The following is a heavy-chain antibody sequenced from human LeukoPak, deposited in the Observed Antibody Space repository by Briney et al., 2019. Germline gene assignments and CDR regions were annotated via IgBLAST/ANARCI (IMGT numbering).Heavy chain of an antibody. J-gene: IGHJ6*03. CDR1: GFTFGNYA. CDR3: AKLGAGGYYSYMDV. D-gene: IGHD3-16*01. Sequence: GGSLRLSCAVSGFTFGNYAMAWVRQAPGKGLESVSSVSTDGTPYYADSVKGRFTISRDNSKNTSHLQMNSLRAEDTAVYYCAKLGAGGYYSYMDVWGKGTTVIVSS. V-gene: IGHV3-23*01. CDR2: VSTDGTP.